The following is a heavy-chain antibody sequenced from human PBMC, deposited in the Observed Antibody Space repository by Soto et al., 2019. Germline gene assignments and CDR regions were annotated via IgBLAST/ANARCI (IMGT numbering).Heavy chain of an antibody. J-gene: IGHJ5*02. CDR3: ARTSDFGFRDWFDP. CDR2: IYYRGST. CDR1: GGSISSSGYL. D-gene: IGHD3-3*01. V-gene: IGHV4-31*01. Sequence: QVQLQESGPGLVKPGQTLSLTCTVSGGSISSSGYLWSWIRQHPGKGLEWIGYIYYRGSTYYNPSLKSLVTISVDTSKNQFALNLSSVTAADTAVYYWARTSDFGFRDWFDPWGQGTLVTVSS.